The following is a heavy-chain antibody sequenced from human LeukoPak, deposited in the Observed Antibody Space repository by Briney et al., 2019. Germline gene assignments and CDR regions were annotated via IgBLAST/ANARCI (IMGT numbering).Heavy chain of an antibody. Sequence: GGSLRLSCAASGFTFSSYAMSWVRQAPGKGLEWVSAISGSGGSTYYADSVKGRFTIPRDNSKNTLYLQMNSLRAEDTAVYYCAKDDRDGYYYFDYWGQGTLVTVSS. V-gene: IGHV3-23*01. CDR1: GFTFSSYA. CDR3: AKDDRDGYYYFDY. D-gene: IGHD5-24*01. J-gene: IGHJ4*02. CDR2: ISGSGGST.